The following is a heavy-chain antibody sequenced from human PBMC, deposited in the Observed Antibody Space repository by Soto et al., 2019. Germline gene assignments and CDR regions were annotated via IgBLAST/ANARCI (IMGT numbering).Heavy chain of an antibody. CDR2: IYHRGST. J-gene: IGHJ3*02. CDR3: ASMSPTVFPVFVI. V-gene: IGHV4-30-2*01. Sequence: QLQLQESGSGLVKPSQTLSLTCAVSGGSISSGGYSWSWIRQPPGKGLEWIGYIYHRGSTYYNPSLKSRVTRSVDRLKNQFSLKLCSVTAADTAVYCCASMSPTVFPVFVIWGQGTMVTVSS. CDR1: GGSISSGGYS. D-gene: IGHD4-17*01.